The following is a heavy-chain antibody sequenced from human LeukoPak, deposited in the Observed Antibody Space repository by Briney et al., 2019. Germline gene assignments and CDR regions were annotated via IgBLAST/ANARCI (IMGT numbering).Heavy chain of an antibody. Sequence: PSETLSLTCTVSGGSISSGGYYWSWIRQHPGKGLEWIGSIYYSGSTYYNPSLKSRVTISVDTSKNQFSLKLSSVTAADTAVYYCARVRPNYYDSSGYNDYWGQGTLVTVSS. CDR1: GGSISSGGYY. CDR2: IYYSGST. D-gene: IGHD3-22*01. CDR3: ARVRPNYYDSSGYNDY. V-gene: IGHV4-39*01. J-gene: IGHJ4*02.